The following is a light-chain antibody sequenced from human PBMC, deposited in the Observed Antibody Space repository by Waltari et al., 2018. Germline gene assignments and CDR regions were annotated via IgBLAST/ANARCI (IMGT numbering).Light chain of an antibody. CDR3: HARDTISTRV. CDR2: GQD. V-gene: IGLV3-19*01. J-gene: IGLJ3*02. CDR1: SLRRYY. Sequence: SSELTQDPAVSVAFGQTVRITCQGDSLRRYYASWYQQRPGQAPRLVLYGQDNRPSGIPDRFSGSTSGDTASLTITGAQAEDEADYYCHARDTISTRVFGGGTILTV.